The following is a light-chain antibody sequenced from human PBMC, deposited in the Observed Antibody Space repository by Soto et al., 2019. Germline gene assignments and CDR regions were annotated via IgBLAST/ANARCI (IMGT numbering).Light chain of an antibody. V-gene: IGLV2-14*01. Sequence: QSVLTQPASVSGSPGQSITISCTGTSSDVGGFGFVSWFQRRPGKAPRLIIYEVTNRPSGISDRFSGSKSGNTASLTISGLQAEDEADYFCSSYITTTTLYVFGSGTKVTVL. J-gene: IGLJ1*01. CDR2: EVT. CDR1: SSDVGGFGF. CDR3: SSYITTTTLYV.